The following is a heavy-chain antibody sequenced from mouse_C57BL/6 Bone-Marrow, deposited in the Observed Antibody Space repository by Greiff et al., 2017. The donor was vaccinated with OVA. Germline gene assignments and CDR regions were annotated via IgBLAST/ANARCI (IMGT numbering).Heavy chain of an antibody. CDR3: ASMVTTRNYAMDY. D-gene: IGHD2-2*01. J-gene: IGHJ4*01. CDR2: IDPANGNT. Sequence: VQLKQSVAELVRPGASVKLSCTASGFNIKNTYMHWVKQRPEQGLEWIGRIDPANGNTKYAPKFQGKATITADTSSNTAYLQLSSLTSEDTAIYYWASMVTTRNYAMDYWGQGTSVTVSS. V-gene: IGHV14-3*01. CDR1: GFNIKNTY.